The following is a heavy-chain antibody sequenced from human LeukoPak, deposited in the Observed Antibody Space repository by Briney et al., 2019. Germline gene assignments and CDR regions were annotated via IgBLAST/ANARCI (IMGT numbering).Heavy chain of an antibody. CDR2: INPNSGGT. CDR1: GYTFTGYD. J-gene: IGHJ4*02. V-gene: IGHV1-2*02. D-gene: IGHD2-2*01. Sequence: SVTLSRKASGYTFTGYDMHCVRQAPGPGLESLGWINPNSGGTNYARKFQGRVTMTRATSISTAYMELSRLRYDDTAVYYCARSSVVPAAIANFVYWGQGTLVTDSS. CDR3: ARSSVVPAAIANFVY.